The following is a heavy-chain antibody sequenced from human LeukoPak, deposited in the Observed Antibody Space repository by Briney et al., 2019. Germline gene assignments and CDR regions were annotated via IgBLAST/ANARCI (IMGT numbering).Heavy chain of an antibody. CDR3: TIAIGAPYYDFWSGYYDYYYGMDV. V-gene: IGHV3-15*01. D-gene: IGHD3-3*01. J-gene: IGHJ6*02. CDR2: IKSKTDGGTT. Sequence: RPGGSLRLSCAACGFTFSNAWMSWVRHAPGEGLEWVGRIKSKTDGGTTDYAAPVKGRFTISRDDSKNTLYLQMNSLKTEDTAVYYCTIAIGAPYYDFWSGYYDYYYGMDVWGQGTTVTVSS. CDR1: GFTFSNAW.